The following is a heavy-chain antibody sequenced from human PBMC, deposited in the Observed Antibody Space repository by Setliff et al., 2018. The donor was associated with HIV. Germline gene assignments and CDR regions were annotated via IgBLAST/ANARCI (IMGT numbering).Heavy chain of an antibody. CDR3: VRVDYGDYDFDY. V-gene: IGHV4-38-2*02. Sequence: PSETLSLTCTVSGYSISSGYYWGWIRQPPGKGLEWIGSIYHSGSTYYNPSLKSRVTISVDTSKNQFSLKLSSVTAADTAVYYCVRVDYGDYDFDYWGQGTLVTVSS. CDR1: GYSISSGYY. CDR2: IYHSGST. J-gene: IGHJ4*02. D-gene: IGHD2-21*02.